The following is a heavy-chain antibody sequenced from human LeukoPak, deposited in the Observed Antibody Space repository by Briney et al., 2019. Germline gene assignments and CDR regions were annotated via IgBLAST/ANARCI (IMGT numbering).Heavy chain of an antibody. CDR2: IIPIFGTA. Sequence: SVKVSCKASGGTFSSYAISWVRQAPGQGLEWMGGIIPIFGTANYAQKFQGRVTITADGSTSTAYMELSSLRSEDTAVCYCARPEYSSSWYNYGMDVWGQGTTVTVSS. CDR3: ARPEYSSSWYNYGMDV. J-gene: IGHJ6*02. D-gene: IGHD6-13*01. CDR1: GGTFSSYA. V-gene: IGHV1-69*13.